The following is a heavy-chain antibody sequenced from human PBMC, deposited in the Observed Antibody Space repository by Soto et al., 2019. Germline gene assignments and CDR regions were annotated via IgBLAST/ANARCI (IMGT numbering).Heavy chain of an antibody. CDR2: ISGSGGST. D-gene: IGHD2-15*01. J-gene: IGHJ4*02. Sequence: EVQLLESGGGLVQPGGSLRLSCAASGLTFSSYAMSWVRQAPGKGRKWVSAISGSGGSTYNADPVKGRFTISRDNSKNTLYLQMNSLRAEDTAVYYCAKDNRDIVVVVAATPGLVFDYWGQGTLVTVSS. CDR3: AKDNRDIVVVVAATPGLVFDY. CDR1: GLTFSSYA. V-gene: IGHV3-23*01.